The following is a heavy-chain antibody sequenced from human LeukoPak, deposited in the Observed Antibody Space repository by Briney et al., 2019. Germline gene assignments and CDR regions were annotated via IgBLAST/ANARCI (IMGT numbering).Heavy chain of an antibody. V-gene: IGHV3-30*03. Sequence: PGGSLTLSCAPSGFTFRNSGMHWVRQAPGKGLQWVAVISSEGSNKHYTDSVKGRFTITRDNSKNTVYLQMDSLRVEDTAVYYCARSSGWFSVGYLDYWGQGSLVTVSS. J-gene: IGHJ4*02. CDR3: ARSSGWFSVGYLDY. CDR2: ISSEGSNK. CDR1: GFTFRNSG. D-gene: IGHD6-19*01.